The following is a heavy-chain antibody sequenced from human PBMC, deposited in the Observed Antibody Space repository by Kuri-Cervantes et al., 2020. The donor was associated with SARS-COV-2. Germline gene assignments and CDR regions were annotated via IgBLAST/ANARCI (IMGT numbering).Heavy chain of an antibody. CDR3: ARGYVNCSGGSCYSTHYYYGMDV. CDR1: GGSFSGYY. Sequence: SETLSLTCAVYGGSFSGYYWSWIRQPPGKGLEWIGEINHSGSTNYNPSLKSRVTISVDTSKNQFSLKLSSVTAADTAVYYCARGYVNCSGGSCYSTHYYYGMDVWGQGTTVTVSS. J-gene: IGHJ6*02. V-gene: IGHV4-34*01. D-gene: IGHD2-15*01. CDR2: INHSGST.